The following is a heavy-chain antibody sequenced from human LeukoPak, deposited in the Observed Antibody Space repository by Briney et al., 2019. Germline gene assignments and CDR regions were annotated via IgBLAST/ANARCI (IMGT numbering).Heavy chain of an antibody. CDR2: IIPIFGTA. CDR3: ARVGRIAAAAPYYFDY. D-gene: IGHD6-13*01. J-gene: IGHJ4*02. Sequence: ASVKVSCKASGGTFSSYAISWVRQAPGQGLEWMGGIIPIFGTANYAQKFQGRVTITADESTSTAYMELSSLRSEDTAVYYCARVGRIAAAAPYYFDYWGQGTLVTVSS. CDR1: GGTFSSYA. V-gene: IGHV1-69*01.